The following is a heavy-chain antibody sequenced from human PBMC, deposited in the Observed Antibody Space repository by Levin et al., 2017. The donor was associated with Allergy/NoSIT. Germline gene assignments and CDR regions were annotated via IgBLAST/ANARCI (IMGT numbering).Heavy chain of an antibody. V-gene: IGHV3-48*02. D-gene: IGHD6-19*01. Sequence: GGSLRLSCAASGFTFSSYSMNWVRQAPGKGLEWVSYISSRSNTIYYADSVRGRFTISRDNAKNSLYLQMNSLRDEDTAVYYCVRDRGSSDWSGGFDYWGQGTLVTVSS. CDR1: GFTFSSYS. CDR2: ISSRSNTI. J-gene: IGHJ4*02. CDR3: VRDRGSSDWSGGFDY.